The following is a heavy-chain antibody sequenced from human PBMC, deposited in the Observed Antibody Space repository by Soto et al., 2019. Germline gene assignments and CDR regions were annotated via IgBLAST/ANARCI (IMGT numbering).Heavy chain of an antibody. CDR3: AQLGYCSSTSGLTGGY. V-gene: IGHV1-69*01. Sequence: QVQLVQSGAEVKKPGSSVKVSCKASGGTFSSYAISWVRQAPGQGLEWMGGSITIFGTANYAQKFQGRVTITADESTSTAYFELSSVRSEGTAVYYCAQLGYCSSTSGLTGGYWGQGTLVTVSS. CDR2: SITIFGTA. D-gene: IGHD2-2*01. J-gene: IGHJ4*02. CDR1: GGTFSSYA.